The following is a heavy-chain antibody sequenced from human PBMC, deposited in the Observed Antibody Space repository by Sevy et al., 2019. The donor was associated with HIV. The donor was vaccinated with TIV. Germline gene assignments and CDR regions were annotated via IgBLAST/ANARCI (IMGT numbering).Heavy chain of an antibody. Sequence: SETLSLTCTVSGGSISAYYWSWIRQPPGKGLEYLGYICYTGSTNYNPSLKSRVTISVDTSKNQFSLKLSSVTAADTAVYYCARAPPVRSGDDSLNWFDPWGQGTLVTVSS. CDR3: ARAPPVRSGDDSLNWFDP. CDR2: ICYTGST. V-gene: IGHV4-59*01. CDR1: GGSISAYY. D-gene: IGHD5-12*01. J-gene: IGHJ5*02.